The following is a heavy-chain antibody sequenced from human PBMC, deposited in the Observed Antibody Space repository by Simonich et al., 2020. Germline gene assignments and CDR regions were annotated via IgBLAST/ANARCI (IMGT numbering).Heavy chain of an antibody. D-gene: IGHD6-13*01. V-gene: IGHV4-39*01. CDR3: ARHAGFAFDI. CDR1: GGSISSSSYY. J-gene: IGHJ3*02. Sequence: QLQLQESGPGLVKPSETLSLTCTVSGGSISSSSYYWGWIRQPPGKGLEWIGSINSGGSTYYNPSLKSRVTISVDTSKNQFSLKMSSVTAADTAVYYCARHAGFAFDIWGQGTMVTVSS. CDR2: INSGGST.